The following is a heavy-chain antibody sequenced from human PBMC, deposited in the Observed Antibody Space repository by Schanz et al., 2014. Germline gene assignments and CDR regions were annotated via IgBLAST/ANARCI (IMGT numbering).Heavy chain of an antibody. J-gene: IGHJ4*02. D-gene: IGHD6-13*01. CDR3: AKSQGSSFDS. CDR2: FNDGGVNK. Sequence: EVQLVESGGGWVQPGGSLRLSCAASGFTFSDAWMSWVRQAPGKGLEWVSSFNDGGVNKYYADSVKGRFTISSDNSKSTLYLQMSSLRAEDTAVYYCAKSQGSSFDSWGQGTLVTVSS. V-gene: IGHV3-23*04. CDR1: GFTFSDAW.